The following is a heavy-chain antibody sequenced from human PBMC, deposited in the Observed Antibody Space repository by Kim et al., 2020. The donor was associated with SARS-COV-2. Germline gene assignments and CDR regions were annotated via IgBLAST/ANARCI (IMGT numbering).Heavy chain of an antibody. Sequence: SVKVSCKASGGTFSSYAISWVRQAPGQGLEWMGGIIPIFGTANYAQKFQGRVTITADESTSTAYMELSSLRSEDTAVYYCARGLVRPIAAAGEDYYYYYGMDVWGQGTTVTVSS. J-gene: IGHJ6*02. V-gene: IGHV1-69*13. CDR1: GGTFSSYA. CDR3: ARGLVRPIAAAGEDYYYYYGMDV. D-gene: IGHD6-13*01. CDR2: IIPIFGTA.